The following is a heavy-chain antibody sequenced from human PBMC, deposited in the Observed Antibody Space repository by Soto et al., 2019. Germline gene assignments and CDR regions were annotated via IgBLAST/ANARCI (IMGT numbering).Heavy chain of an antibody. J-gene: IGHJ5*02. CDR2: IYWDDDK. CDR1: GFALSTSGVG. D-gene: IGHD3-16*01. V-gene: IGHV2-5*02. Sequence: QITLKESGPTLVKPTQPLTLTCTFSGFALSTSGVGVGGIRQPPGKALEWLALIYWDDDKRYSPSLKSRLTITKDTSKSQVVLTMTNMDPVDTATYYCAHSLYDYVWGTNWFDPWGQGTLVTVSS. CDR3: AHSLYDYVWGTNWFDP.